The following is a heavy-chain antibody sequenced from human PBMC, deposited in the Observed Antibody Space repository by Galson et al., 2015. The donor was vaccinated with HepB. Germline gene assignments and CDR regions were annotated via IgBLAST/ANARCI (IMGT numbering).Heavy chain of an antibody. J-gene: IGHJ3*02. CDR1: GFTFSSYA. Sequence: SLRLSCAASGFTFSSYAMHWVRQAPGKGLEWVAVISYDGSNKYYADSVKGRFTISRDNSKNTLYLQMNSLRAEDTAVYYCAREAGYNYDDAFDIWGQGTMVTVSS. CDR3: AREAGYNYDDAFDI. CDR2: ISYDGSNK. V-gene: IGHV3-30-3*01. D-gene: IGHD5-24*01.